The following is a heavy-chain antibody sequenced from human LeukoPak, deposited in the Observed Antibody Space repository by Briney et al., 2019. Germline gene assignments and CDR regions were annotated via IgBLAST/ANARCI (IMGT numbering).Heavy chain of an antibody. CDR2: INYSGDT. CDR3: ASYYYDSGTFYTKYFDP. Sequence: SETLSLTCAVSGGSFSGYYWTWIRQPPGKGLEWIGHINYSGDTNYTPSLKSRVTISVETSKNQFSLNLSSVTAADTAVYYCASYYYDSGTFYTKYFDPWGQGTLVTVSS. J-gene: IGHJ5*02. V-gene: IGHV4-34*01. CDR1: GGSFSGYY. D-gene: IGHD3-10*01.